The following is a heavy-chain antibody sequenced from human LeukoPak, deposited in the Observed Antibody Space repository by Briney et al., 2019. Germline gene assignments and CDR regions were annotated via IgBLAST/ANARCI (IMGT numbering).Heavy chain of an antibody. Sequence: GGSLRLSCAASGFTFSSYGMHWVRQAPGKGLEWVSYISGVGSVNNYADSVKGRFTISRDNAKNSLYLQMNSLRAEDTAVYYCARGLDNYGSGSSDWGQGTLVTVSS. CDR1: GFTFSSYG. J-gene: IGHJ4*02. CDR3: ARGLDNYGSGSSD. V-gene: IGHV3-21*05. D-gene: IGHD3-10*01. CDR2: ISGVGSVN.